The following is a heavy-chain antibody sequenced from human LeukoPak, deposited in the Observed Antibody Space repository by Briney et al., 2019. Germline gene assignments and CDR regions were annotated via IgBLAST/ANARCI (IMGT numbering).Heavy chain of an antibody. CDR1: GFSFSKYA. D-gene: IGHD3-10*01. CDR3: ANDPDGAYYYGSTADY. Sequence: GGSLRLSCAASGFSFSKYAMSWVRQAPGKGLEWVSSIIGSGITTYYADSVEGRLTISRDNSKNTLYLQMNSLRVEDTAVYYCANDPDGAYYYGSTADYWGQGTLVTVSS. J-gene: IGHJ4*02. V-gene: IGHV3-23*01. CDR2: IIGSGITT.